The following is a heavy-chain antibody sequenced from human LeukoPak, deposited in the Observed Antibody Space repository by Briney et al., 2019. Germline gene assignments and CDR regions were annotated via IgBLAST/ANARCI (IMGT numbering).Heavy chain of an antibody. CDR2: IKSKTDGGTT. CDR1: GFTFSNAW. Sequence: GGSLRLSCAASGFTFSNAWMSWVRQAPGKGLEWVGRIKSKTDGGTTDYAAPVKGRFTISRDDPKNTLYLQMNSLRAEDTAVYYCAKSVARTSSFQHWGQGTLVTVSS. CDR3: AKSVARTSSFQH. V-gene: IGHV3-15*01. D-gene: IGHD2-15*01. J-gene: IGHJ1*01.